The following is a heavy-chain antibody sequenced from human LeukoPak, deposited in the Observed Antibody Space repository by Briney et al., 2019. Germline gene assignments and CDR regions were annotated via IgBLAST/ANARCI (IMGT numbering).Heavy chain of an antibody. V-gene: IGHV4-30-2*01. J-gene: IGHJ4*02. CDR2: IYHSGST. Sequence: SETLSLTCTVSGGSISSGGYYWSWIRQPPGKGLEWIGYIYHSGSTYYNPSLKSRVTISVDRSQNQFSLKLSSVTASDTAVYYCARVRSKPVLSGIYYEEFDYWGQGTLVTVSS. CDR1: GGSISSGGYY. CDR3: ARVRSKPVLSGIYYEEFDY. D-gene: IGHD1-26*01.